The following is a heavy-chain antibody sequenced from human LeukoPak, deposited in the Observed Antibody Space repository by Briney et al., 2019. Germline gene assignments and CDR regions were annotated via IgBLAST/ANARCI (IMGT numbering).Heavy chain of an antibody. V-gene: IGHV3-21*01. D-gene: IGHD1-26*01. CDR2: ISSDSSYI. CDR3: AREGSSGSYRRYYFDY. Sequence: GGSLRLSCAASGFTFSNYGMTWVRQAPGKGLAWISSISSDSSYIHYADSLEGRFTISRDNAKNSLYLQMNSLRAEDTAVYYCAREGSSGSYRRYYFDYWGQGTLVTVSS. CDR1: GFTFSNYG. J-gene: IGHJ4*02.